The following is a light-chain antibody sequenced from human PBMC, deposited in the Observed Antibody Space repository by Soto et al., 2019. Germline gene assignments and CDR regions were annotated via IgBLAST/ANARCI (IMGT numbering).Light chain of an antibody. CDR2: DAS. V-gene: IGKV3-15*01. J-gene: IGKJ5*01. CDR3: QQYNMWPVT. CDR1: QSVNRY. Sequence: EIAWTQSPATLSLSPGERATFSCWASQSVNRYLVWYQQKPGQAPRLLMYDASKRATGVPARFSGSGSGTEFTLTISSLQSEDFAVYYCQQYNMWPVTFGQGTRLEIK.